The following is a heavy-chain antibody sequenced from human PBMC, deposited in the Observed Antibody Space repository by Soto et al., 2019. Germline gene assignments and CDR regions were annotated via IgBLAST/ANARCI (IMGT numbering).Heavy chain of an antibody. J-gene: IGHJ6*02. D-gene: IGHD6-13*01. CDR2: IYSGGST. V-gene: IGHV3-66*01. CDR1: GFTVSSNY. CDR3: ATGRYSSSWYVADYYYYYGMDV. Sequence: GGSLRLSCAASGFTVSSNYMSWVRQAPGKGLEWVSVIYSGGSTYYADSVKGRFTISRDNSKNTLYLQMNSLRAEDTAVYYCATGRYSSSWYVADYYYYYGMDVWGQGTTVTVSS.